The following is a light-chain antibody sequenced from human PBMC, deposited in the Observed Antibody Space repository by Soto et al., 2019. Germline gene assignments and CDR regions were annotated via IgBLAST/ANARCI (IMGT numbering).Light chain of an antibody. CDR3: QTYARARVS. CDR2: AAS. Sequence: DIQMTQSPSSLSASVGDRVTITCRASQGISNSLAWYQQNAGQSPKLLIYAASNLQSGVPSRFSGSGSGTDCSLTISSVQTEDVATYCCQTYARARVSFGGGTTVEI. V-gene: IGKV1-27*01. J-gene: IGKJ4*01. CDR1: QGISNS.